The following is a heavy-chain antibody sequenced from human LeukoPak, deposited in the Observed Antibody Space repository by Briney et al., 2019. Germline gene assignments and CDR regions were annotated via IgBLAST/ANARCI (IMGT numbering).Heavy chain of an antibody. CDR2: IYASGST. J-gene: IGHJ4*02. CDR3: AGAPYRSDWDSPVPSDY. Sequence: SETLSLTCTVSGGSISSSSLCWSWIRQTAGKGLEWIGRIYASGSTHYNPSLKSRVTISVDTSKNKFSLNLSSLTAADTAVYYCAGAPYRSDWDSPVPSDYWGQGTLVTVSS. CDR1: GGSISSSSLC. D-gene: IGHD6-19*01. V-gene: IGHV4-61*02.